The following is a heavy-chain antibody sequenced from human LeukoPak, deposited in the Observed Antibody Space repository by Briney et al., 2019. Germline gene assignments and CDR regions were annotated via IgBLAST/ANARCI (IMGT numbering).Heavy chain of an antibody. Sequence: SETLSLTCTVSGGSISSYYWTWIRQPAGKGLEWIGRIYTSGNTNYNPSLKSRVTMSVDTSKNQFSLKLSSVTAADTAVYYCARDGYCSSTSCQIDYWGQGTLVTVSS. J-gene: IGHJ4*02. CDR1: GGSISSYY. V-gene: IGHV4-4*07. CDR3: ARDGYCSSTSCQIDY. CDR2: IYTSGNT. D-gene: IGHD2-2*01.